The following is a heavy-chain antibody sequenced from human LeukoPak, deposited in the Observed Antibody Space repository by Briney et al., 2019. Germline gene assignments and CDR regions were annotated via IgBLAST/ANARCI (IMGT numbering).Heavy chain of an antibody. CDR2: INHSGST. V-gene: IGHV4-39*07. D-gene: IGHD2-15*01. CDR3: ARDPAALSAFDI. J-gene: IGHJ3*02. Sequence: SETLSLTCTVSGGSISSSDYYWGWIRQPPGKGLEWIGEINHSGSTYYNPSLKSRVTISVDTSKNQFSLKLSSVTAADTAVYYCARDPAALSAFDIWGQGTMVTVSS. CDR1: GGSISSSDYY.